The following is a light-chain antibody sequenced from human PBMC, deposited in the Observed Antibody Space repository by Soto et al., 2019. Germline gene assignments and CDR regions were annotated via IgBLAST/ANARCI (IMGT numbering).Light chain of an antibody. J-gene: IGKJ1*01. CDR2: GAS. V-gene: IGKV3-15*01. CDR3: QQYNNWPWT. CDR1: QSISSN. Sequence: EIVMTQSPATLSLSPGERATLSCRASQSISSNLAWYQQKPGQAPRLLIYGASTRATGIPARFTGSGSGTDFTLTISSLQSEDFEIYYCQQYNNWPWTFGQGTKVDIK.